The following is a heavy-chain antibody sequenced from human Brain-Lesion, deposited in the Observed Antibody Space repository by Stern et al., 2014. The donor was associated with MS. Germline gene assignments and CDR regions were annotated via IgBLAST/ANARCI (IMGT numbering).Heavy chain of an antibody. D-gene: IGHD3-10*01. CDR2: VNKDGRRT. V-gene: IGHV3-74*02. J-gene: IGHJ5*01. CDR1: GFTFSNYW. Sequence: QLVESGGGLVQPGGSLRLSCAASGFTFSNYWMHWVRQAPGTGLVWVSRVNKDGRRTSYADSVKGRFTMSRDNAKNTLYLQMNSLRVEDTAIYYCARGERWFDSWGQGTLVTVSS. CDR3: ARGERWFDS.